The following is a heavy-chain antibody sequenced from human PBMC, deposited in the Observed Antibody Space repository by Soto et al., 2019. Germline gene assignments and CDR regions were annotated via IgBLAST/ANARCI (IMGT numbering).Heavy chain of an antibody. CDR2: IVVGSGNT. Sequence: QMQLVQSGPEVKKPGTSVKVSCKASGFTFTSSAVQWVRQARGQRLEWIGWIVVGSGNTNYAQKFQERVTITRDMSTGTDDMELSSLRSADTAVYYCAADSRYGYIRLYYYYYGMDVWGQGTTVTVSS. V-gene: IGHV1-58*01. CDR3: AADSRYGYIRLYYYYYGMDV. D-gene: IGHD5-18*01. J-gene: IGHJ6*02. CDR1: GFTFTSSA.